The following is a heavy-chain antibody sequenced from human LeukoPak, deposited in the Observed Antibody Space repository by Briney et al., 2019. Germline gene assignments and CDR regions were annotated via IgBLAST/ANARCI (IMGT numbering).Heavy chain of an antibody. Sequence: EASVTVSCKASGGNFRNYGFHWLRQAPAQGVEWMGGMLPIFGTANYAQKFQGRVTITADESSNTASLDLSSLTSEDTAVYYCATDPNPYSSASGYFDFWGQGTLVTVSS. J-gene: IGHJ4*02. CDR1: GGNFRNYG. CDR3: ATDPNPYSSASGYFDF. CDR2: MLPIFGTA. D-gene: IGHD6-25*01. V-gene: IGHV1-69*13.